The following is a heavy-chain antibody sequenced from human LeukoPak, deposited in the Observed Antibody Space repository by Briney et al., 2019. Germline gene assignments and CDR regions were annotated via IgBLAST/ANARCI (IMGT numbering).Heavy chain of an antibody. D-gene: IGHD1-26*01. V-gene: IGHV3-23*01. CDR3: AKPLVGASIDN. CDR2: ISRNGDST. J-gene: IGHJ4*02. Sequence: GGSRRLSCPAAGFTFSIYASSWVRQAEGEGLEWVSVISRNGDSTYYAHTVKGRFTISRDNSKSTLFLQMNSLRSEDTAVYYCAKPLVGASIDNWGQGTLVTVSS. CDR1: GFTFSIYA.